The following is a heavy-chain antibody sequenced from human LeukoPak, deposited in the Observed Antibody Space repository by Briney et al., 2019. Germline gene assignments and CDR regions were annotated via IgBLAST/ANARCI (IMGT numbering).Heavy chain of an antibody. CDR3: ARDGQRYYYDSSGYPRYFDY. CDR1: GYTFTSYG. Sequence: GASVTVSCKASGYTFTSYGISWVRQAPGQGLERMGWISAYNGNTNYAQKLQGRVTMTTDTSTSTAYMELRSLRSDDTAVYYCARDGQRYYYDSSGYPRYFDYWGQGTLVTVSS. J-gene: IGHJ4*02. D-gene: IGHD3-22*01. CDR2: ISAYNGNT. V-gene: IGHV1-18*01.